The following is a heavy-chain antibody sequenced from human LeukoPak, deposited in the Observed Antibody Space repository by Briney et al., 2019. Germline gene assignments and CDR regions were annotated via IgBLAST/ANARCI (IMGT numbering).Heavy chain of an antibody. CDR3: AEDQYDSSGPFDN. J-gene: IGHJ4*02. Sequence: PGGSLRLSCVATGFTFSRYAMSWVRQAPGKGLEWVSLISGSGGSTKYADSVKGRFTISRDNSKNTLYLQMNSLRAEDTAVYYCAEDQYDSSGPFDNWGQGTLVTVSS. V-gene: IGHV3-23*01. CDR1: GFTFSRYA. D-gene: IGHD3-22*01. CDR2: ISGSGGST.